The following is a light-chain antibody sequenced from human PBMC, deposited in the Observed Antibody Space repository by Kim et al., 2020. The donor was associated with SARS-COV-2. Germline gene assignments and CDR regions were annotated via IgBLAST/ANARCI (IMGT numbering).Light chain of an antibody. V-gene: IGKV3-20*01. CDR2: GAS. CDR1: RSIVSHD. CDR3: QHYDTSHIA. Sequence: SPGDTATLARRGRRSIVSHDVAVYQQKAGQVPLLLLYGASDRATATPDRFSGSVTGTDFTHTISRREPEDFAGYYCQHYDTSHIAFGQGTRLDIK. J-gene: IGKJ5*01.